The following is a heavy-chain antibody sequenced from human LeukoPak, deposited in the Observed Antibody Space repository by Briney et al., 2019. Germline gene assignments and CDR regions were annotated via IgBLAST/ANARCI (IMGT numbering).Heavy chain of an antibody. Sequence: PGGSLRLSCAASGFTVSTNYMSWVRQAPGKGLEWVAVIYSDGRTYYADSVKGRFTISRHNSKNTLYLQINKSRAQDTAVYYCARDSGRFDVFDIWGQGTMVTVSS. J-gene: IGHJ3*02. CDR2: IYSDGRT. D-gene: IGHD3-10*01. CDR1: GFTVSTNY. V-gene: IGHV3-53*01. CDR3: ARDSGRFDVFDI.